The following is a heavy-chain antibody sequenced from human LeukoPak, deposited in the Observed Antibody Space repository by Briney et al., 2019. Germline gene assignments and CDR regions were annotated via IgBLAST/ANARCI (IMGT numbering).Heavy chain of an antibody. V-gene: IGHV3-30*18. CDR1: GFTFSSYG. CDR2: ISYDGSNK. D-gene: IGHD3-10*01. CDR3: AKDQVTPLLDY. J-gene: IGHJ4*02. Sequence: GGSLRLSCAASGFTFSSYGVHWVRQAPGKGLEWVAVISYDGSNKYYADSVKGRFTISRDNSKNTLYLQMNSLRAEDTAVYYCAKDQVTPLLDYWGQGTLVTVSS.